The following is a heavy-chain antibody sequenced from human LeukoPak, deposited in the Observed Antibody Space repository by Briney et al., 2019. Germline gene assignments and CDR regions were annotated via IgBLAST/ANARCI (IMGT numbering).Heavy chain of an antibody. CDR2: IIPIFGTA. Sequence: ASVKVTCKASGGTFSSYAISWVRQAPGQGLEWMGGIIPIFGTANYAQKFQGRVTITTDESMSTAYMELSSLRSEDTAVYYCASMGIYDSSGYSDYWGQGTLVTVSS. V-gene: IGHV1-69*05. J-gene: IGHJ4*02. CDR3: ASMGIYDSSGYSDY. D-gene: IGHD3-22*01. CDR1: GGTFSSYA.